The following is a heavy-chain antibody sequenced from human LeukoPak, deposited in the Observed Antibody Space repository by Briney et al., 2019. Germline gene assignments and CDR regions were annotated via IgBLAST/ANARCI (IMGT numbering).Heavy chain of an antibody. CDR1: GVTFSSYS. CDR2: ISSSSSYI. J-gene: IGHJ4*02. V-gene: IGHV3-21*01. D-gene: IGHD2-15*01. Sequence: GGSLRLSCAASGVTFSSYSMNWVRQAPGKGLEWVSSISSSSSYIYYADSVKGRFTISRDNAKNSLYLQMNSLRAEDTAVYYCARVWEGIGGYCSGGSCYSIDYWGQGTLVTVSS. CDR3: ARVWEGIGGYCSGGSCYSIDY.